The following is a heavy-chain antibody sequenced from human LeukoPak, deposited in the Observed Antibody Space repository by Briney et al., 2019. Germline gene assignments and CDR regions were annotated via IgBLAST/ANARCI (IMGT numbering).Heavy chain of an antibody. Sequence: PSETLSLTCTVSGSSISTDYYWGWIRQPPGKGLEWITSIYHSGSTSYNSSLKSRVTISLDTSKNQFSLKVTSVTAADTAVYYCARQGTDRINWYHWFDPWGQGTLVTVSS. J-gene: IGHJ5*02. D-gene: IGHD6-13*01. CDR1: GSSISTDYY. CDR3: ARQGTDRINWYHWFDP. CDR2: IYHSGST. V-gene: IGHV4-38-2*02.